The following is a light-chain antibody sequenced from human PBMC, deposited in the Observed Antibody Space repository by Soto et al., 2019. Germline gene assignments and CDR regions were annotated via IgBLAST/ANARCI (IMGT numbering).Light chain of an antibody. V-gene: IGKV3-20*01. Sequence: EIVLTQSPGTLSLSPGDRATLSCRASQSVSSSSLAWYQQKPGQAPRLLVYGASSRATGIPDRFSGSGSGTDFTLTISRLEPEDFEVYYCQQYGGSPLVTFGQGTKLEIK. CDR1: QSVSSSS. CDR2: GAS. CDR3: QQYGGSPLVT. J-gene: IGKJ2*01.